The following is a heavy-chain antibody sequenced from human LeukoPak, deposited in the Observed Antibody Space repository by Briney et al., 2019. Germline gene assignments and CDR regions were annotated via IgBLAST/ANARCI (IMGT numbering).Heavy chain of an antibody. Sequence: ASVKVSCKVSGYTLTELSMHWVRQAPGKGLEWMGGSDPEDGETIYAQKFQGRVSMTEDTSTDTAYMELSSLRSEDTAVYYCATVEFLRLDSSGYYPFDYWGQGTLVTVSS. CDR3: ATVEFLRLDSSGYYPFDY. D-gene: IGHD3-22*01. CDR2: SDPEDGET. J-gene: IGHJ4*02. CDR1: GYTLTELS. V-gene: IGHV1-24*01.